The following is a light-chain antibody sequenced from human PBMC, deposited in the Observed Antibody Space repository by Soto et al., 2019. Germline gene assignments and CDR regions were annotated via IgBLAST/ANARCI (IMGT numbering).Light chain of an antibody. V-gene: IGLV4-69*01. CDR1: SGYSTYA. CDR3: QSLGTGIQV. CDR2: INYDGTH. J-gene: IGLJ3*02. Sequence: QLVLTQSPSASASLGASVKLTCTLSSGYSTYAIAWHQQQSEKGPRFLMKINYDGTHSKGDGFFDRFSGSSSGAERHLTISSLQSEDEAYYYCQSLGTGIQVFGGGTQLTVL.